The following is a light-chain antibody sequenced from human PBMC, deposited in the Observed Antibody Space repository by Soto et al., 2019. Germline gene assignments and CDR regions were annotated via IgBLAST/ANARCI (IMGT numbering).Light chain of an antibody. V-gene: IGLV2-11*01. J-gene: IGLJ3*02. CDR1: SSDVDGYTY. Sequence: QSALTQPRSVSGSPGQSVTISCTGTSSDVDGYTYVSWYQQYPGKAPQLMIYDVYKRPSGVPGRFSGSKSGNTASLTISGLQAEDEAHYYCCSFADRDTWVFGGGTKLTVL. CDR2: DVY. CDR3: CSFADRDTWV.